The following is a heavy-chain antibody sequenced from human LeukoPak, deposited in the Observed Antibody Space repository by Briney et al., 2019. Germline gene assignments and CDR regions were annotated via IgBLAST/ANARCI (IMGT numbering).Heavy chain of an antibody. CDR2: ISSSSSTI. CDR1: GFTFSNYD. D-gene: IGHD6-19*01. Sequence: GGSLRLSCAASGFTFSNYDMNWVRQAPGKGLEWVSYISSSSSTIYYADSVKGRFTISRDNAKNSLYLQMNSLRAEDTAVYYCARDISSGGGYYFDYWGQGTLVTVSS. CDR3: ARDISSGGGYYFDY. J-gene: IGHJ4*02. V-gene: IGHV3-48*01.